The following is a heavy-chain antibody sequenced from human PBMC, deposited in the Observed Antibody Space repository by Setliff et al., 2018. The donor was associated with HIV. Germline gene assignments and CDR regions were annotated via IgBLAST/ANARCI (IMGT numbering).Heavy chain of an antibody. V-gene: IGHV4-4*02. Sequence: SETLSLTCAVSGGSISSSNWWSWVRQPPGKGLEWIGEIYHGGSTNYNPSLKSRVSISVDTSKNQFSPKLNSMTAADTAVYFCAREVDKRQDSDAFDIWGPGTMVTVSS. CDR1: GGSISSSNW. CDR3: AREVDKRQDSDAFDI. D-gene: IGHD2-15*01. J-gene: IGHJ3*02. CDR2: IYHGGST.